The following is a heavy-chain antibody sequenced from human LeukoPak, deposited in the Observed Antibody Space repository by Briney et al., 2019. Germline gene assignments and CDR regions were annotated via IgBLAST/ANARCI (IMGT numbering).Heavy chain of an antibody. J-gene: IGHJ6*03. CDR1: GGSISSSSYY. Sequence: SETLSLTCTVSGGSISSSSYYWGWIRQPPGKGLEWIGSIYYSGSTYYNPSLKSRVTISVDTSKNQFSLKLSSVTAADTAVYYCARQGIAAAGRIPNYYYYMDVWGKGTTVTISS. D-gene: IGHD6-13*01. V-gene: IGHV4-39*01. CDR3: ARQGIAAAGRIPNYYYYMDV. CDR2: IYYSGST.